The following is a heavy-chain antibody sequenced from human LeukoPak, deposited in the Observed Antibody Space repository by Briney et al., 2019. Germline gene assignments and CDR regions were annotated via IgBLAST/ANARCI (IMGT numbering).Heavy chain of an antibody. J-gene: IGHJ3*02. CDR3: ALRDAFDI. CDR1: GFSFSTYA. CDR2: ISGSGGST. V-gene: IGHV3-23*01. Sequence: PGGSLRLSCAASGFSFSTYAMNWVRQAPGKGLEWVSAISGSGGSTYYADSVKGRFTISRDNSKNTLYLQMNSLRAEDTAVYYCALRDAFDIWGQGTMVTVSS. D-gene: IGHD4-17*01.